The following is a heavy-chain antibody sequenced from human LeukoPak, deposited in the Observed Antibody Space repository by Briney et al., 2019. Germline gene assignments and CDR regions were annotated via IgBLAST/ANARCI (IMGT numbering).Heavy chain of an antibody. V-gene: IGHV3-21*01. J-gene: IGHJ3*02. D-gene: IGHD3-10*01. Sequence: PGGSLRLSCAASRFTVSSYSINWVRQVPGKGLEWVSSISSSSYIYYADSVKGRFTISRDNAKNSLYLQMNSLRAEDTAVYYCARGFGELFHDAFDIWGQGTMVTVSS. CDR3: ARGFGELFHDAFDI. CDR1: RFTVSSYS. CDR2: ISSSSYI.